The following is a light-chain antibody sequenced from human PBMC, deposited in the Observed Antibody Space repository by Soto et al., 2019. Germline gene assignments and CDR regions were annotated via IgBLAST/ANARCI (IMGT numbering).Light chain of an antibody. J-gene: IGLJ3*02. CDR2: NES. CDR1: YSNIGTNT. V-gene: IGLV1-44*01. Sequence: QSVLTQPPSASGTPGQRVTISCSGSYSNIGTNTVNWYQQLPGAAPKLLIYNESQRPSGVPDRFSGSKPGTSASLAIGGLQSEDDADYYCAAWDGSLNVVLFGGGTKLTVL. CDR3: AAWDGSLNVVL.